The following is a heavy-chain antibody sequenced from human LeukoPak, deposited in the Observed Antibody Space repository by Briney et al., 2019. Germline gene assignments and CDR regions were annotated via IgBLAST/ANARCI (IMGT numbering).Heavy chain of an antibody. Sequence: GASVKVSCKTSGYTFTGYHMHWVRQAPGQGLEWMGRINPNSGDTNYAQKFQGRVTMTRDTSISTAYMELSRLTSDDTAMYYSARDYCSSTSCLFDYWGQGTLVTVSS. CDR2: INPNSGDT. D-gene: IGHD2-2*01. J-gene: IGHJ4*02. CDR3: ARDYCSSTSCLFDY. V-gene: IGHV1-2*06. CDR1: GYTFTGYH.